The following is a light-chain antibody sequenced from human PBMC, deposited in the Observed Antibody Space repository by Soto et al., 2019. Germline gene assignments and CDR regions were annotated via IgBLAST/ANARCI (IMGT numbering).Light chain of an antibody. Sequence: QSALTQPASVSGSPGQSITISCTGTKSDVGSSNLVSWYQQHPGKAPKLMIYEGSKRPSGISNRFSGSKSGNTASLTISGLQAEDEADYYCCSYAGGGTLVVFGGGTQLTVL. CDR3: CSYAGGGTLVV. CDR1: KSDVGSSNL. J-gene: IGLJ2*01. V-gene: IGLV2-23*01. CDR2: EGS.